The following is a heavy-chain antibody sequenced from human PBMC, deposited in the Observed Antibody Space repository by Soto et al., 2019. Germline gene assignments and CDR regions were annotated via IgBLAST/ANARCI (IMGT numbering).Heavy chain of an antibody. CDR3: AKDVMYAVLIRFDC. D-gene: IGHD2-8*02. CDR1: GFSFSNYA. V-gene: IGHV3-23*01. Sequence: SGGSLRLSCTASGFSFSNYALSWVRQSPGKGLEWVSSISGGSTITYFADSVTGRFTTSRDNSKNTLYLQMDSLRADDTAVYYFAKDVMYAVLIRFDCWGHGTLVTVSS. CDR2: ISGGSTIT. J-gene: IGHJ4*01.